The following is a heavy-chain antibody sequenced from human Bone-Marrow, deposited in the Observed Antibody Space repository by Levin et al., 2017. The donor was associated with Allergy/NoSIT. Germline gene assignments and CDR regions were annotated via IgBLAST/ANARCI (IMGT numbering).Heavy chain of an antibody. Sequence: SQTLSLTCTVSGGSIGTYYWSWIRPSPGKGLEWIGYLYSSASTIYNPSLKSRVTISADTSKNQVSLKLRSVTAADTAFFYCARARGGVGADLWGHGTMVTVSS. J-gene: IGHJ3*01. D-gene: IGHD2-15*01. CDR3: ARARGGVGADL. V-gene: IGHV4-59*01. CDR2: LYSSAST. CDR1: GGSIGTYY.